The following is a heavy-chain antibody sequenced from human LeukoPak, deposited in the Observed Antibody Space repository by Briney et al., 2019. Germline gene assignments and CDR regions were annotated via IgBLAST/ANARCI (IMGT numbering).Heavy chain of an antibody. CDR3: ARIGWELLRFDRFDP. Sequence: ASVKVSCKASGYTFTNYYMHWVRQAPGQGLEWMGIINPSGGSTSYAQKLQGRVTMTRDTSISTAYMELSRLRSDDTAVYYCARIGWELLRFDRFDPWGQGTLVTVSS. CDR2: INPSGGST. V-gene: IGHV1-46*04. CDR1: GYTFTNYY. D-gene: IGHD1-26*01. J-gene: IGHJ5*02.